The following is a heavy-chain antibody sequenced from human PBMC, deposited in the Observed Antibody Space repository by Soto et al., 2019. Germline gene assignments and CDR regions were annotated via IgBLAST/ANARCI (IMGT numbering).Heavy chain of an antibody. Sequence: GGSLRLSCAAPGFTFSSYAMSWVRQAPGKGLEWVSAISGSGGSTYYADSVKGRFTISRDNSKNTLYLQMNSLRAEDTAVYYCARHYDFWSGSLEAFESWGQGTMVTLSS. V-gene: IGHV3-23*01. CDR1: GFTFSSYA. CDR2: ISGSGGST. CDR3: ARHYDFWSGSLEAFES. J-gene: IGHJ3*02. D-gene: IGHD3-3*01.